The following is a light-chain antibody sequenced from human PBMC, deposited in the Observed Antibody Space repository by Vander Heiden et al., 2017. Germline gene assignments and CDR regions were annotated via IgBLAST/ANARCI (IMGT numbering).Light chain of an antibody. V-gene: IGKV4-1*01. CDR1: QSVLYSSNNKNY. J-gene: IGKJ1*01. Sequence: IVMTQYPALLAVSLGERATINCKSSQSVLYSSNNKNYLAWFQQKPGQPPKLLIYWASTRESGVPDRFSGSGSGTDFTLTISSLQAEDVADYYCQQYYSTSWTFGQGTKVEIK. CDR2: WAS. CDR3: QQYYSTSWT.